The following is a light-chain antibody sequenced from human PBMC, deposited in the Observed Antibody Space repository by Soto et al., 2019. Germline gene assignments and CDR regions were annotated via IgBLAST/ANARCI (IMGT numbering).Light chain of an antibody. CDR3: SSYTSTSTVV. Sequence: QSALTQPASVSGSPGQSITICCTGTSSDVGGYYYVSWYQHHPGKAPKLMIFDVSNRPSGVSNRFSGSKSGNTASLTISGLQAEDEAEYYCSSYTSTSTVVFGGGTKVTVL. V-gene: IGLV2-14*03. J-gene: IGLJ2*01. CDR1: SSDVGGYYY. CDR2: DVS.